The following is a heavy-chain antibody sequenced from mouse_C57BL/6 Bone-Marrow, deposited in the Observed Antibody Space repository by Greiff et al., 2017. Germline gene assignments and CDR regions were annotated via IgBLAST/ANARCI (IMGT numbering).Heavy chain of an antibody. J-gene: IGHJ3*01. Sequence: QVQLQQPGPELVKPGASVKISCKASGYAFSSSWLNWVKQRPGKGLEWIGRIYPGDGDTNYNGKFKGKATLTVDKSSSTAYMQLSSLTSEDSAVYYCASYYYGSSPDWGQGTLGTVSA. D-gene: IGHD1-1*01. V-gene: IGHV1-82*01. CDR2: IYPGDGDT. CDR3: ASYYYGSSPD. CDR1: GYAFSSSW.